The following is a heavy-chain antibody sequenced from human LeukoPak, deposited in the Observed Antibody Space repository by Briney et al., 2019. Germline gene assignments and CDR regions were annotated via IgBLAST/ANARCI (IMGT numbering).Heavy chain of an antibody. CDR3: ARDPYYDILTGYLIRGAFDT. D-gene: IGHD3-9*01. CDR1: GDSIGSYY. V-gene: IGHV4-4*07. CDR2: MYSSGTT. J-gene: IGHJ3*02. Sequence: SETLSLTCTVSGDSIGSYYWSWIRQSAGKRLEWIGRMYSSGTTDYNPSLQSRVTMSIGTSKNQFSLKLNSVTAVDTAVYYCARDPYYDILTGYLIRGAFDTWGLGTLVTVSS.